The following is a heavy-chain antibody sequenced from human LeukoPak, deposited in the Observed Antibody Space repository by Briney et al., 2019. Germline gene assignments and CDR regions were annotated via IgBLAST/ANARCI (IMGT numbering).Heavy chain of an antibody. D-gene: IGHD5-18*01. CDR3: ARGHVDTAMDGLDY. Sequence: GGSLRLSCAASGVSVSGHPMSWVREAPGGGLGWVSVIYRGGKTYYADSVKRRFTISTDKSKNTLYLQMNSLRAEDTAVYYCARGHVDTAMDGLDYWGQGTLVTVSS. CDR2: IYRGGKT. V-gene: IGHV3-53*01. J-gene: IGHJ4*02. CDR1: GVSVSGHP.